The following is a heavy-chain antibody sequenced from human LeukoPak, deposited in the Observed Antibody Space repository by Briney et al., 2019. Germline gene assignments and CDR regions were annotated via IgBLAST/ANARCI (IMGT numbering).Heavy chain of an antibody. CDR3: AKGDRKLRYFDWLEYGMDV. V-gene: IGHV3-23*01. CDR2: ISGSGGST. Sequence: GGSLRLSCAASGFTFSNSAMNWVRQASGKGLEWVSGISGSGGSTYYADSVKGRLTISRDNSKNTLYLQMDSLRAEDTAVYYCAKGDRKLRYFDWLEYGMDVWGQGTTVTVSS. D-gene: IGHD3-9*01. J-gene: IGHJ6*02. CDR1: GFTFSNSA.